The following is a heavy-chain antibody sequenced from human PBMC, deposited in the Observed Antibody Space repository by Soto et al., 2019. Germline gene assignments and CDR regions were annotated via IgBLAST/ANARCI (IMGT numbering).Heavy chain of an antibody. V-gene: IGHV3-21*01. CDR2: ITGESHYI. CDR3: AREVVGSGYYYGKNFDY. D-gene: IGHD3-22*01. CDR1: GFTFSSYT. Sequence: VQLVESGGGLVKPGGSLRLSCTASGFTFSSYTMNWVRQAPGKGLEWVSSITGESHYIPYADPLKGRFTSSRDNAKNSLYLQMDSLRAEDTAVYYCAREVVGSGYYYGKNFDYWGQGTLVTVSS. J-gene: IGHJ4*02.